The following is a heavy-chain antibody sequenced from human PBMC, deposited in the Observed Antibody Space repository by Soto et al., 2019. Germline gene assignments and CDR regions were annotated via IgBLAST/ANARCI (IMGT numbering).Heavy chain of an antibody. CDR1: GLTFSSYA. V-gene: IGHV3-30-3*01. Sequence: QVQLVESGGGVVQPGRSLRLSCAASGLTFSSYAMHWVRQAPGKGLEWVAVISHDGSNKYYADSVKGRFTISRDNSKNTLYLQMTRLRREDTAVYYCARDGAARYCTGGNCMFAYYWGQGTLVTVSS. D-gene: IGHD2-8*02. CDR2: ISHDGSNK. J-gene: IGHJ4*02. CDR3: ARDGAARYCTGGNCMFAYY.